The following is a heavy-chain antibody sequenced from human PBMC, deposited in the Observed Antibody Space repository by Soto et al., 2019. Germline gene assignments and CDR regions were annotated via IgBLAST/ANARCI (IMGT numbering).Heavy chain of an antibody. V-gene: IGHV4-59*01. J-gene: IGHJ4*02. CDR2: IYYSGST. Sequence: SETLSLTCTVSGGSISSYYWSWIRQPPGKGLEWIGYIYYSGSTNYNPSLKSRATISVDTSKNQFSLKLSSVTAADTAVYYCARDDSGYGDYFDYWGQGTLVTVSS. D-gene: IGHD5-12*01. CDR1: GGSISSYY. CDR3: ARDDSGYGDYFDY.